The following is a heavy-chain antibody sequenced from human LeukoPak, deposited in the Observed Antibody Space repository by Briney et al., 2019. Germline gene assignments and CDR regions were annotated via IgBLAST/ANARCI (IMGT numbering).Heavy chain of an antibody. CDR2: TSSDLNVK. CDR1: GFTFRNYV. V-gene: IGHV3-30-3*01. D-gene: IGHD3-10*01. J-gene: IGHJ4*02. Sequence: GGSLRLSCAASGFTFRNYVIHWVRQAPGKGLEWVAATSSDLNVKLYADSVKGRFTISRDNSGSTLYLQMNSLRPEDTAIYYCAREGYYGSGSPPSLYFDYWGQGTLVTVSS. CDR3: AREGYYGSGSPPSLYFDY.